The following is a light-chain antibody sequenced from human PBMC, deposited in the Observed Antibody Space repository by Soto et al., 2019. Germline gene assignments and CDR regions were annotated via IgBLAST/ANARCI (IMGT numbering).Light chain of an antibody. CDR1: QSISTY. J-gene: IGKJ2*01. Sequence: DIQMTQSPSSLSASVGDRVTITCRASQSISTYLNWYQQKPGKAPKLLIYAASNLQSGVPSRFSGSGSGTDFTLTISSVQPEDFAAYYCQQSYNTPMYTFGPGTKVDIK. CDR2: AAS. CDR3: QQSYNTPMYT. V-gene: IGKV1-39*01.